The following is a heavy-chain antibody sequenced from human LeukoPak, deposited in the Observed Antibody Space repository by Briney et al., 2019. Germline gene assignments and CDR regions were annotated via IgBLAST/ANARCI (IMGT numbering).Heavy chain of an antibody. CDR3: AKGRIAVAGWDYYYYYMDV. D-gene: IGHD6-19*01. V-gene: IGHV3-48*03. CDR1: GFTFSSYE. CDR2: ISSSGSTI. Sequence: GSLRLSCAASGFTFSSYEMNWVRQAPGKGLEWVSYISSSGSTIYYADSVKGRFTISRDNAKNSLYLQMNSLRAEDTALYYCAKGRIAVAGWDYYYYYMDVWGKGTTVTISS. J-gene: IGHJ6*03.